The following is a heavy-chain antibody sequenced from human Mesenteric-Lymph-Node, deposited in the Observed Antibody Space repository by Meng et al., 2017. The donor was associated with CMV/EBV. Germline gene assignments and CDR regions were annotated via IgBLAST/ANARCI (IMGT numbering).Heavy chain of an antibody. J-gene: IGHJ1*01. CDR3: ARGGQVILRYFDWDEALNS. V-gene: IGHV1-69*10. Sequence: SVKVSCKASGGTFSSYAISWVRQAPGQGLEWMGGIIPILGIANYAQKFQGRVTITADKSTSTAYMELSSLRSEDTALYFCARGGQVILRYFDWDEALNSWGQGTLVTVSS. CDR1: GGTFSSYA. CDR2: IIPILGIA. D-gene: IGHD3-9*01.